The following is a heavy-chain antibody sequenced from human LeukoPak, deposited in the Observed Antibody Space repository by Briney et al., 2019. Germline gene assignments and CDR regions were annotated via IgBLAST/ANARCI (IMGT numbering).Heavy chain of an antibody. CDR3: ARDSQAVTYSYFLDY. Sequence: GGSLRLSCAASGFTFSTYAMSWVRQAPGKGLEWVSIISGSGGSTYYADSVKGRFSISRDNAKNSLYLEMNSLRVEDTGVYYCARDSQAVTYSYFLDYWGPGTLVSVSS. V-gene: IGHV3-23*01. D-gene: IGHD4-17*01. CDR2: ISGSGGST. J-gene: IGHJ4*02. CDR1: GFTFSTYA.